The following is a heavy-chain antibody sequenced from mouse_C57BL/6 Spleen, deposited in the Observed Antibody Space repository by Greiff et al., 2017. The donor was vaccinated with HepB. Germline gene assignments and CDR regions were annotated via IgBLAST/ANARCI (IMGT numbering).Heavy chain of an antibody. V-gene: IGHV1-42*01. CDR2: INPSTGGT. J-gene: IGHJ2*01. CDR1: GYSFTGYY. D-gene: IGHD2-4*01. Sequence: VQLQQSGPELVKPGASVKISCKASGYSFTGYYMNWVKQSPEKSLEWIGEINPSTGGTTYNQKFKAKATLTVDKSSSTAYMQLKSLTSEDSAVYYCARALLYDYDRRYYFDYWGQGTTLTVSS. CDR3: ARALLYDYDRRYYFDY.